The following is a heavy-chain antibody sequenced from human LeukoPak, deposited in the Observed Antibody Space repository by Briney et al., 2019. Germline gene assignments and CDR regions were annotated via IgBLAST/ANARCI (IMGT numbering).Heavy chain of an antibody. CDR1: GGSISSSSYY. CDR3: ATPREGEWLLDY. CDR2: IYYSGST. Sequence: PSETLSLTCTVSGGSISSSSYYWGWIRQPPGKGLEWIGSIYYSGSTYYKPSLKSRVTISVDTSKNQFSLKLSSVTAADTAVYYCATPREGEWLLDYWGQGTLVTVSS. D-gene: IGHD3-3*01. J-gene: IGHJ4*02. V-gene: IGHV4-39*01.